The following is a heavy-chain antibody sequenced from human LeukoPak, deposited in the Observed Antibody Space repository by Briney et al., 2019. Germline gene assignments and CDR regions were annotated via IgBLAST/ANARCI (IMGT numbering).Heavy chain of an antibody. CDR3: AKDRDYGDYRYFDL. D-gene: IGHD4-17*01. Sequence: GGSLRLSCAASGFTFSSYAMSWVRQAPGKGLEWVSGISGSGGSTYYADSVKGRFTISRDNSKNTLYLQMNSLRAEDTAVYYCAKDRDYGDYRYFDLWGRGTLVTVSS. J-gene: IGHJ2*01. CDR1: GFTFSSYA. CDR2: ISGSGGST. V-gene: IGHV3-23*01.